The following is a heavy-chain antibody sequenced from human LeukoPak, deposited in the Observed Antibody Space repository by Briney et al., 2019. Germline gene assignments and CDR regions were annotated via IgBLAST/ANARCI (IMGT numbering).Heavy chain of an antibody. CDR1: GFTFSSYG. J-gene: IGHJ4*02. D-gene: IGHD4-11*01. CDR2: IWYDGSNK. V-gene: IGHV3-33*01. CDR3: ARDAQRGFDYSNSLQY. Sequence: GRSLRLSCAASGFTFSSYGMHWVRQAPGKGLEWVAVIWYDGSNKYYADSVKGRFSINRDDSQKRVFLQMNSLRAEDTAVYYCARDAQRGFDYSNSLQYWGQGALVTVSS.